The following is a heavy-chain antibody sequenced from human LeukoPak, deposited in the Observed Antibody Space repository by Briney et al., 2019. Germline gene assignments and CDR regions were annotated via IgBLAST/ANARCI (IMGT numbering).Heavy chain of an antibody. J-gene: IGHJ3*02. CDR3: ARHVHWFGELLGAFDI. D-gene: IGHD3-10*01. Sequence: PSETLSLTCTVSGGSISSYYWSWIRQPSGKGLEWIGYIYYSGSTNYNPSLKSRVTISVDTSKNQFSLKLSSVTAADTAVYYCARHVHWFGELLGAFDIWGQGTMVTVSS. V-gene: IGHV4-59*08. CDR2: IYYSGST. CDR1: GGSISSYY.